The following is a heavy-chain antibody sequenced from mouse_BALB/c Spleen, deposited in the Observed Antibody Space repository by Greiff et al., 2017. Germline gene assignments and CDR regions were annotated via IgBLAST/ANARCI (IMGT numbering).Heavy chain of an antibody. CDR1: GFTFSSFG. D-gene: IGHD2-14*01. CDR3: ARSEVRRDYAMDY. CDR2: ISSGSSTI. V-gene: IGHV5-17*02. J-gene: IGHJ4*01. Sequence: EVKLVESGGGLVQPGGSRKLSCAASGFTFSSFGMHWVRQAPEKGLEWVAYISSGSSTIYYADTVKGRFTISRDNPKNTLFLQMTSLRSEDTAMYYCARSEVRRDYAMDYWGQGTSVTVSS.